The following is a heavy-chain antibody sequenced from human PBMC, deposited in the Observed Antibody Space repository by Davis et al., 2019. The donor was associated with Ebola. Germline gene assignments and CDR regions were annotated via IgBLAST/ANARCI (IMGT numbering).Heavy chain of an antibody. CDR1: GGSISSYY. CDR2: VYYIGTT. V-gene: IGHV4-59*01. Sequence: GSLRLSCTVSGGSISSYYWTWIRQPPGKGLEWIGDVYYIGTTNYNPFFKSRVTISVDTSRSQFSLKLTSVTAADTAVYYCARRSYHSGNAFDLWGQGTMVTVSS. CDR3: ARRSYHSGNAFDL. D-gene: IGHD3-10*01. J-gene: IGHJ3*01.